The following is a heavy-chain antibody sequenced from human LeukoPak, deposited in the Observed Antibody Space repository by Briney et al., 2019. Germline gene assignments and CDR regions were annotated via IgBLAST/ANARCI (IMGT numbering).Heavy chain of an antibody. V-gene: IGHV3-30*01. CDR3: SRDREYQLLYYYYYYYMDV. Sequence: GRSLRLSCAASGFTFSSYAMHWVRQAPGKGLEWVAVISYDGSNKYYADSVKGRFTISRDNSKNTLYLQMNSLRAEDTAVYYCSRDREYQLLYYYYYYYMDVWGKGTTVTVSS. D-gene: IGHD2-2*01. CDR1: GFTFSSYA. CDR2: ISYDGSNK. J-gene: IGHJ6*03.